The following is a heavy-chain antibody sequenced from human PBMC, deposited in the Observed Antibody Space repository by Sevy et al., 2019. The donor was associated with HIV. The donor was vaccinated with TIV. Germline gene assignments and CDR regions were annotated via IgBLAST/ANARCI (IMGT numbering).Heavy chain of an antibody. CDR2: VSYDATYK. CDR1: GFIFSNYP. Sequence: GGSLRLSCAASGFIFSNYPIHWVRPAPVKGLEWVAVVSYDATYKYYADSVKGRFTISRDNAKNTLYLQMNSLRAEDTAVYDCARGPIQLGAFDLWGQGTLVTVSS. V-gene: IGHV3-30*04. CDR3: ARGPIQLGAFDL. D-gene: IGHD5-18*01. J-gene: IGHJ3*01.